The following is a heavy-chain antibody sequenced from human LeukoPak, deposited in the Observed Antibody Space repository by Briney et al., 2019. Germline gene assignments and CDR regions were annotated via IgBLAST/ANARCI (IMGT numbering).Heavy chain of an antibody. D-gene: IGHD6-19*01. Sequence: GRSLRLSCAASGFTFSSYAMHWVRQAPGKGLEGVAVISYDGSNKYYADAVKGRFTITRDNSKNTLYLQMNSLRAEDTAVYYCARDRGQWLVQGIDYWGQGTLVTVSS. CDR2: ISYDGSNK. CDR1: GFTFSSYA. CDR3: ARDRGQWLVQGIDY. J-gene: IGHJ4*02. V-gene: IGHV3-30*04.